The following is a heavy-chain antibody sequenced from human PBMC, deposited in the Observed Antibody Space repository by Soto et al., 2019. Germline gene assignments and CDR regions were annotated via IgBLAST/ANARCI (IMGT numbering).Heavy chain of an antibody. Sequence: PGESLKISCKGSGYTFTNYWIGWVRQMPGKGLEWVGIIYPGDSDTRYSPSFQGQVTISADNSITTAYLQWRSLKASDTAMFYCARIVRPTSTAHHSFQVWGQGTMVTV. V-gene: IGHV5-51*01. CDR3: ARIVRPTSTAHHSFQV. CDR2: IYPGDSDT. CDR1: GYTFTNYW. J-gene: IGHJ3*01. D-gene: IGHD1-1*01.